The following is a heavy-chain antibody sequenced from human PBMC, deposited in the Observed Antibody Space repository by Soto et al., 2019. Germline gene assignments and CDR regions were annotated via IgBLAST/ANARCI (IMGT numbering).Heavy chain of an antibody. CDR2: ISSSSSTK. CDR1: GCSFSSYS. Sequence: EVQVEASRGGVVRPWGVPRLSCAASGCSFSSYSLNCVRQAPGKGLEWVSYISSSSSTKFYADSVKGRFTISRDNARKSLYLQMNSLRAEDTAVYYCARDIDGGGQGTLVTVSS. V-gene: IGHV3-48*01. J-gene: IGHJ4*02. CDR3: ARDIDG. D-gene: IGHD2-15*01.